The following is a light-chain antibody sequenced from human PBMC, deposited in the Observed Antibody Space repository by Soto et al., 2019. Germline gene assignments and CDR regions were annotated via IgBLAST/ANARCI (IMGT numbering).Light chain of an antibody. J-gene: IGLJ1*01. CDR2: EVT. Sequence: QSALTQPPSLSVSPGQSVTISCTGTSSDVGSYNRVSWYQQPPGTAPKLMIYEVTNRPSGVPDRFSGSKSGNTASLTISGLQAEDEADYYCSSYTSSDTYVFGTGTKVTVL. CDR1: SSDVGSYNR. V-gene: IGLV2-18*02. CDR3: SSYTSSDTYV.